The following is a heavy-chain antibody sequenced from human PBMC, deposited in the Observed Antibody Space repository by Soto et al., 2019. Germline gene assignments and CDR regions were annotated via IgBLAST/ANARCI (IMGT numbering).Heavy chain of an antibody. Sequence: VGSLRLSCASSVFTFSSYGMHCVRQAPGKWLEWVAVIWYDGSNKYYADSVKGRFTISRDNSKNTLYLQMNSLRAEDTAVYYCARTGAAGTYFRYLGQGTLVIVS. D-gene: IGHD6-13*01. V-gene: IGHV3-33*01. J-gene: IGHJ4*02. CDR1: VFTFSSYG. CDR2: IWYDGSNK. CDR3: ARTGAAGTYFRY.